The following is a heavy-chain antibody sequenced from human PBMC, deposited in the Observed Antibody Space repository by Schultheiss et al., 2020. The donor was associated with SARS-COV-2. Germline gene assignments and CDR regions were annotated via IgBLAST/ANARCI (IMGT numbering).Heavy chain of an antibody. J-gene: IGHJ5*02. CDR2: MYYSGSS. Sequence: SETLSLTCTVSGGSISKSYWSWIRQSPGKGLEWIGYMYYSGSSKFNPSLKSRVTISVDTSKNQFSLKLSSVTAADTAVYYCARQRLENWFDPWGQGILVTVSS. V-gene: IGHV4-59*08. D-gene: IGHD1-1*01. CDR3: ARQRLENWFDP. CDR1: GGSISKSY.